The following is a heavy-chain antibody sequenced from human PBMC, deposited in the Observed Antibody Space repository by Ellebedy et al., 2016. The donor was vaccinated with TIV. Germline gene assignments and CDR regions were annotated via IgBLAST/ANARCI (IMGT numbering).Heavy chain of an antibody. CDR1: GYSFTSYW. CDR2: IYPGDSDT. J-gene: IGHJ6*03. Sequence: GESLKISXKGSGYSFTSYWIGWVRQMPGKGLEWMGIIYPGDSDTRYSPSFQGQVTISADKSISTAYLQWSSLKASDTAMYYCARHVRDSSGYGDYYYYYMDVWGKGTTVTVSS. V-gene: IGHV5-51*01. CDR3: ARHVRDSSGYGDYYYYYMDV. D-gene: IGHD3-22*01.